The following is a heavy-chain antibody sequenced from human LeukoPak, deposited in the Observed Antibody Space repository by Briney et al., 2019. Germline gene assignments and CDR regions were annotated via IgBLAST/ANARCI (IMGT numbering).Heavy chain of an antibody. CDR3: ARVRTVVVITTGLPDAFDI. CDR1: GYTFTSYD. D-gene: IGHD3-22*01. CDR2: MNPNSGNT. Sequence: ASVKVSCKASGYTFTSYDINWVRQATGQGLEWMGWMNPNSGNTGYAQKFQGRATMTRDTSISTAYMELSRLRSDDTAVYYCARVRTVVVITTGLPDAFDIWGQGTMVTVSS. J-gene: IGHJ3*02. V-gene: IGHV1-8*01.